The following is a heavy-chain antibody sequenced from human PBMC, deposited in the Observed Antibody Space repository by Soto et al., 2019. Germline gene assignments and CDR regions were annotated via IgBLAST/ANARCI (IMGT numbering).Heavy chain of an antibody. V-gene: IGHV4-34*01. CDR2: INHSGST. Sequence: SETLSLTCAVYGGSFSGYYWSWIRQPPGKGLEWIGEINHSGSTNYNPSLKSRVTISVDTSKNQFSLKLSSVTAADTAVYYCARHEGMITFGGVIVTREYYFDYWGQGTLVTVSS. CDR1: GGSFSGYY. J-gene: IGHJ4*02. D-gene: IGHD3-16*02. CDR3: ARHEGMITFGGVIVTREYYFDY.